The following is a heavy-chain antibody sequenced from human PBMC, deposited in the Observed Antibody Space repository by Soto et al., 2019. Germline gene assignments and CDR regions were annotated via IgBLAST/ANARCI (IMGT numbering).Heavy chain of an antibody. D-gene: IGHD2-8*02. J-gene: IGHJ4*02. V-gene: IGHV4-39*02. CDR1: GGSISSSSYY. CDR2: IYYSGST. Sequence: SETLSLTCTVSGGSISSSSYYWGWIRQPPGKGLEWIGSIYYSGSTYYNPSLKSRVTISVDTSKNQFYLKLNTVTGAGTAVYNCARDKITGLSDYWGQGTLVTLS. CDR3: ARDKITGLSDY.